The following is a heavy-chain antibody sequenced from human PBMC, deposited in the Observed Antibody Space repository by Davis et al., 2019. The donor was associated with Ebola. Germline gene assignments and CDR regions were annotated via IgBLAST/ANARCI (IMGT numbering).Heavy chain of an antibody. CDR1: GASINSGGYY. D-gene: IGHD6-6*01. CDR3: ARSQQLAAYYFDY. Sequence: SETLSLTCTVSGASINSGGYYWSWIRQPPGKGLEWIGYIYYSGSTNYNPSLKSRVTISVDTSKNQFSLKLSSVTAADTAVYYCARSQQLAAYYFDYWGQGTLVTVSS. J-gene: IGHJ4*02. CDR2: IYYSGST. V-gene: IGHV4-61*08.